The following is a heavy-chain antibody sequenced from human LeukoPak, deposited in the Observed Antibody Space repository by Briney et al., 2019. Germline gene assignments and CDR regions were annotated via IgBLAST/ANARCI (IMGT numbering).Heavy chain of an antibody. CDR1: GGSISSGGYY. Sequence: PSETLSLTCTVSGGSISSGGYYWSWIRQHPGKGLEWIGYIYYSGSTYYNPSLKSRVTISVDTSKNQFSLKLSSVTAADTAVYYCARVNRIVVVPAAMSWFDPSGQGTLVTVSS. D-gene: IGHD2-2*01. CDR3: ARVNRIVVVPAAMSWFDP. CDR2: IYYSGST. J-gene: IGHJ5*02. V-gene: IGHV4-31*03.